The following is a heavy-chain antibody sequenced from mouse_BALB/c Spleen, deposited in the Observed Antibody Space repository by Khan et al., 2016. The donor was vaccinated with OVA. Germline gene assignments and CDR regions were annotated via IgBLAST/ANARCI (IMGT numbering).Heavy chain of an antibody. D-gene: IGHD1-1*01. V-gene: IGHV2-3*01. J-gene: IGHJ4*01. CDR3: AKFTPDYYSMDY. CDR1: GFSLTSYG. Sequence: VQLQESGPGLVAPSQSLSITCTVSGFSLTSYGVNWVRQPPGKGLEWLGVIWGDGSTNYHSTLKSRLIISKDNSKRQVFLTLNNLQTDDTATYYCAKFTPDYYSMDYWGQGTSVTVSS. CDR2: IWGDGST.